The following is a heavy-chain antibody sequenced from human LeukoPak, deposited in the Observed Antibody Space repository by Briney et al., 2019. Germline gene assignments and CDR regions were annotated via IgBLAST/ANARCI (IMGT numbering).Heavy chain of an antibody. J-gene: IGHJ6*03. Sequence: EASVKVSCKASGYTFTSYDINWVRQATGQGLEWMGWMNPNSGNTGYAQKFQGRVTMTRNTSISTAYMELSSLRSEDTAVYYCARGRSGRYFWAYYYYMDVWGKGTTVTVSS. V-gene: IGHV1-8*01. CDR2: MNPNSGNT. CDR3: ARGRSGRYFWAYYYYMDV. CDR1: GYTFTSYD. D-gene: IGHD1-26*01.